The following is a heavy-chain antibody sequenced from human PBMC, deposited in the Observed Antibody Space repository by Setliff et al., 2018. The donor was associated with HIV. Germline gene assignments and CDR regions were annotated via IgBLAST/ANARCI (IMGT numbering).Heavy chain of an antibody. D-gene: IGHD3-22*01. V-gene: IGHV4-59*08. CDR1: GGSISTYY. J-gene: IGHJ3*02. CDR3: ARHGHFYDSSSSDAFDI. CDR2: VSYSGTT. Sequence: SETLSLTCNVSGGSISTYYWSWIRQPPGKGLEWLGYVSYSGTTNFNPSLESRLAMSVDMSKNHFSLKLRSVTAADTAVYYCARHGHFYDSSSSDAFDIWGHGTMVTVSS.